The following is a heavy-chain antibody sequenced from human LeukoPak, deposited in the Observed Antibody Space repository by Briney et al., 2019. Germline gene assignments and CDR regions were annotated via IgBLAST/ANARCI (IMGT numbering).Heavy chain of an antibody. CDR3: ARSGEVVPAAITTTLGWFDP. CDR1: GGTFSSYA. D-gene: IGHD2-2*01. CDR2: IIPILGIA. V-gene: IGHV1-69*10. Sequence: GASVKVSCKASGGTFSSYAISWVRQAPGQGLEWMGGIIPILGIANYAQKFQGRVTITADKSASTAYMELSSLRSEDTAVYYCARSGEVVPAAITTTLGWFDPWGQGTLVTVSS. J-gene: IGHJ5*02.